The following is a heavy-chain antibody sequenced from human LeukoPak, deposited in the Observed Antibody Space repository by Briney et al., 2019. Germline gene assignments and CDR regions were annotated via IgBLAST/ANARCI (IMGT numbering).Heavy chain of an antibody. Sequence: GGSLRLSCAASGFTFSSYWMSWVRQAPGKGLEXXXXIKQDGSEKYYVDSVKGRFTISRDNAKNSLYLQMNSLRAEDTAVYYCASSRSFARGEWPLYGMDVWGKGTTVTVSS. D-gene: IGHD2-21*01. CDR3: ASSRSFARGEWPLYGMDV. V-gene: IGHV3-7*03. CDR1: GFTFSSYW. CDR2: IKQDGSEK. J-gene: IGHJ6*04.